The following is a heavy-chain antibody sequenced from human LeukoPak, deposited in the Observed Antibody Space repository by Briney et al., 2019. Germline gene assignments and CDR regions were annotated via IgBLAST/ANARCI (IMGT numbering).Heavy chain of an antibody. V-gene: IGHV3-30-3*01. CDR3: ADSDGYYYDV. Sequence: GRSLRLSCVASGFTPGFTFSYYTMHWVRQAPGKGLEWVAFISNDGGNRYFANSVKGRLTISRDNSKNTVYLQMNSLGAEDTAVYYCADSDGYYYDVWGQGTLVTVS. D-gene: IGHD2-15*01. CDR2: ISNDGGNR. J-gene: IGHJ4*02. CDR1: GFTPGFTFSYYT.